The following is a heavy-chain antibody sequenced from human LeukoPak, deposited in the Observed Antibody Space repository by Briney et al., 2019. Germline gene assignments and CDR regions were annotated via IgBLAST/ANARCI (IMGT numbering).Heavy chain of an antibody. CDR1: GGSISSYY. CDR2: IYYSGST. J-gene: IGHJ4*02. D-gene: IGHD6-19*01. CDR3: ARVLAGRLLFDY. V-gene: IGHV4-59*01. Sequence: SETLSHTCTVSGGSISSYYWSWIRQPPGKGLEWIGYIYYSGSTNYKPSLKSRVTMSVDASKNQFSLRLTSVTATDTAVYYCARVLAGRLLFDYWGQGILVTVSS.